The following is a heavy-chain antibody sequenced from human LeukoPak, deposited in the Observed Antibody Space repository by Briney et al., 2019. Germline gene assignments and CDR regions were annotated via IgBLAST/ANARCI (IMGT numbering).Heavy chain of an antibody. CDR1: GFTFTNFA. V-gene: IGHV3-30*18. CDR3: AKGGPHYGSGSYYAFDY. CDR2: ISDDGNNK. Sequence: LAGGSLRLSCAASGFTFTNFAMHWVRQAPGKGLEWVTVISDDGNNKYFADSVKGRFTISRDNSKNTLYLQMNSLRAEDTAVYYCAKGGPHYGSGSYYAFDYWGQGTLVTVSS. D-gene: IGHD3-10*01. J-gene: IGHJ4*02.